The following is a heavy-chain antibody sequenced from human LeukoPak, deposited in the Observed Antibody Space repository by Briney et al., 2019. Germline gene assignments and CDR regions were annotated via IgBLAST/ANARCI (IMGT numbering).Heavy chain of an antibody. Sequence: GGSLRLSCAVSGVRFSNYAMTWVRQAPDKGLEWVAMISHDGGSEHYGDSVKGRFTISRDISKNTLYLHMSSLRVENTAVYYCAKDWGSSGWYNWFDPWGQGTLVTVSS. J-gene: IGHJ5*02. CDR3: AKDWGSSGWYNWFDP. V-gene: IGHV3-30*18. D-gene: IGHD6-19*01. CDR2: ISHDGGSE. CDR1: GVRFSNYA.